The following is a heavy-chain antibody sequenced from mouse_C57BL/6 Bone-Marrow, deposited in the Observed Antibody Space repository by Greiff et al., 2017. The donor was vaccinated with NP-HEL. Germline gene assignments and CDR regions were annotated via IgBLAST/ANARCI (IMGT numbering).Heavy chain of an antibody. J-gene: IGHJ2*01. CDR2: INPNDGGT. D-gene: IGHD4-1*01. CDR1: GYTFTGYY. Sequence: DVQLQEPGAELVKPGASVKMSCKASGYTFTGYYMDWVKQSPGQSLEWIGDINPNDGGTNYNQKFKGKATLTVDKSSSTAYMQLRSLTSEDTAVYYCARGAGSYFDYWGQGTTLTVSS. CDR3: ARGAGSYFDY. V-gene: IGHV1-18*01.